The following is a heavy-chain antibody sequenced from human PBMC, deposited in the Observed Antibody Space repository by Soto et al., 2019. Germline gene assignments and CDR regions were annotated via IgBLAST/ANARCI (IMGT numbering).Heavy chain of an antibody. CDR1: GFKFSSYA. J-gene: IGHJ5*01. V-gene: IGHV3-23*01. Sequence: SLRLSCAASGFKFSSYAMSWVRQAPGKGLEWVSLISATGGGTYYADSVKGRFTISRDNSDNTLYLQVHSLRAEDTAVYYCAKDRRAGGNSAFYFDFWGQGAQVTVSS. D-gene: IGHD3-16*01. CDR2: ISATGGGT. CDR3: AKDRRAGGNSAFYFDF.